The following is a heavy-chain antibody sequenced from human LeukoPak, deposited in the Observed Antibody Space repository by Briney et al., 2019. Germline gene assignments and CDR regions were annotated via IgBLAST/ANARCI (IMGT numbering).Heavy chain of an antibody. CDR1: GYTFTSYG. D-gene: IGHD6-13*01. CDR2: IIPIFGTA. J-gene: IGHJ3*02. Sequence: GASVKVSCKASGYTFTSYGISWVRQAPGQGLEWMGGIIPIFGTANYAQKFQGRVTITTDESTSTAYMELSSLRSEDTAVYYCARGIAAAPNDIWGQGTMVTVSS. CDR3: ARGIAAAPNDI. V-gene: IGHV1-69*05.